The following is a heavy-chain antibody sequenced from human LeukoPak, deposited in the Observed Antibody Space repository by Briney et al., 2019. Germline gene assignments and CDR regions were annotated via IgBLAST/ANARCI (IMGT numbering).Heavy chain of an antibody. D-gene: IGHD1-26*01. J-gene: IGHJ4*02. CDR1: GGNLGNYA. Sequence: SVKVSCKASGGNLGNYAISWVRQAPGQGLEWMGRIVPIFGSTNFAQKFQDRLTIAADKATNTLYLELTNLRSDDTAFYYCAREPGGVRRYFDYWDQGTLVTVSS. CDR3: AREPGGVRRYFDY. V-gene: IGHV1-69*06. CDR2: IVPIFGST.